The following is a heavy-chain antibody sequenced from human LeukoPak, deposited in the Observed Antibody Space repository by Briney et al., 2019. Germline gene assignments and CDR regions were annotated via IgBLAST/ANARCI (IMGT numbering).Heavy chain of an antibody. V-gene: IGHV1-2*02. Sequence: GASVKVSCKASGYTFTGYYMHWVRQAPGQGLEWMGWINPNSGGTNYAQKFQGRVTMTGDTSISTAYMELSRLRSDDTAVYYCARGPAATAYYYYYMDVWGKGTTVTVSS. CDR3: ARGPAATAYYYYYMDV. CDR2: INPNSGGT. J-gene: IGHJ6*03. CDR1: GYTFTGYY. D-gene: IGHD2-2*01.